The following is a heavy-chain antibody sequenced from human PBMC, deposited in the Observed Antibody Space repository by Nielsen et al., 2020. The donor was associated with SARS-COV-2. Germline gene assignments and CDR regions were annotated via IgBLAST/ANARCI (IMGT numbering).Heavy chain of an antibody. CDR3: AREGRKLPLDY. D-gene: IGHD5-24*01. V-gene: IGHV3-23*01. CDR1: KFTFNSYA. CDR2: ISGNGDTT. Sequence: GGSLRLSCAASKFTFNSYAMSWVRQAPGKGLEWVSAISGNGDTTYYADSVKGRFIISRDNSKNTLYLEMNSLRADDTAVYYCAREGRKLPLDYWGQGTLVTVSS. J-gene: IGHJ4*02.